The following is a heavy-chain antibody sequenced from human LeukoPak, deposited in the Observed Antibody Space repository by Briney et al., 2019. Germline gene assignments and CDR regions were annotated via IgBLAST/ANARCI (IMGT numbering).Heavy chain of an antibody. CDR1: GFTFNNFA. V-gene: IGHV3-21*01. D-gene: IGHD5-24*01. CDR2: ISSSSSYV. Sequence: GGSLRLSCAASGFTFNNFAMNWVRQAPGKGLEWVSSISSSSSYVYYADSVKGRFTISRDNAKNSLYLQMNSLRAEDTAVYYCARALDGYNEDYWGQGTLVTVSS. CDR3: ARALDGYNEDY. J-gene: IGHJ4*02.